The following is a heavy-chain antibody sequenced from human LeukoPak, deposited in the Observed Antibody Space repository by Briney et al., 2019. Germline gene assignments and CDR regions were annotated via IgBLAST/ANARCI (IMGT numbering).Heavy chain of an antibody. V-gene: IGHV1-2*02. CDR1: GYTFTGYY. Sequence: ASVKVSCKASGYTFTGYYMHWVRQAPGQGLEWMGWINPNSGGTNYAQKFQGRVTMTRDTSISTAYMELSRLRSDDTAVYYCARPKKRYNWNDQRSDYFDYWGQGTLVTVSS. D-gene: IGHD1-1*01. CDR2: INPNSGGT. J-gene: IGHJ4*02. CDR3: ARPKKRYNWNDQRSDYFDY.